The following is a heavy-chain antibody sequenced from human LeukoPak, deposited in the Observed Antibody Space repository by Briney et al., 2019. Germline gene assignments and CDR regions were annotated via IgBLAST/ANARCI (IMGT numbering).Heavy chain of an antibody. D-gene: IGHD1-26*01. CDR1: GLTFSNYA. CDR2: ISGSGGHT. J-gene: IGHJ3*02. V-gene: IGHV3-23*01. CDR3: ARDRSGGGVVGAFDI. Sequence: PGGSLRLSCAASGLTFSNYAMTWVRQAPGKGLEWVSSISGSGGHTYYTDSVKGRFTVSRDNSKKTLYLQMNSLRAEDTAEYYCARDRSGGGVVGAFDIWGQGSMVTVSS.